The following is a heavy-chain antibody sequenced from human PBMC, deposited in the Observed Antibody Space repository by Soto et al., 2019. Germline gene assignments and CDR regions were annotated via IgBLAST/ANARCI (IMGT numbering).Heavy chain of an antibody. J-gene: IGHJ6*02. Sequence: SGATLVHPTQTLTLTCTFSGFSLSTSGMCVSWIRHPPVKALEWLALIDWDDDKYYSTSLKTRLTISKDTSKNHVVLTMTKMGHVDKATYYCARLPYTIFGVVPRLGYYYGMHXWGQGTTLTVS. V-gene: IGHV2-70*01. CDR2: IDWDDDK. CDR3: ARLPYTIFGVVPRLGYYYGMHX. D-gene: IGHD3-3*01. CDR1: GFSLSTSGMC.